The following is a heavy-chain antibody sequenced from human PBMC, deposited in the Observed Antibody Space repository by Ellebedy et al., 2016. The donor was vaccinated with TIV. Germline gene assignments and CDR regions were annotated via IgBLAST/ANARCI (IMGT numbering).Heavy chain of an antibody. CDR2: INQDGSLT. Sequence: GESLKISXAASGFTFSSHWMSWLRQAPGKGLEWVANINQDGSLTYYVHSVTGRFTVSRDNAKNSLYLQLNNLRTEDTAIYYCARGAARGIYYYYGMDVWGQGTTVTVSS. J-gene: IGHJ6*02. CDR3: ARGAARGIYYYYGMDV. V-gene: IGHV3-7*01. D-gene: IGHD6-25*01. CDR1: GFTFSSHW.